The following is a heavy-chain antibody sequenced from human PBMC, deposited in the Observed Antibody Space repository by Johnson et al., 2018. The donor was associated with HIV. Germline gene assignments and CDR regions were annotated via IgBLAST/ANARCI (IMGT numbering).Heavy chain of an antibody. Sequence: QVQLVESGGGLVKPGGSLRLSCAASGFTFSDYYMSWIRQAPAKGLEWISYISSSDSTYYADSVKGRFTISRDNSKNSLYLQMNSLRAEDTAVYYCASDHYDSSGYYHEAFDIWGQGTMVTVSS. D-gene: IGHD3-22*01. CDR2: ISSSDST. V-gene: IGHV3-11*01. CDR1: GFTFSDYY. CDR3: ASDHYDSSGYYHEAFDI. J-gene: IGHJ3*02.